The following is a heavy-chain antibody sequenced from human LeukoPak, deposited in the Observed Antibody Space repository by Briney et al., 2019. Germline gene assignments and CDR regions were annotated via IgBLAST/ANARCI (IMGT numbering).Heavy chain of an antibody. CDR2: ISGSGGST. V-gene: IGHV3-23*01. D-gene: IGHD6-6*01. Sequence: PGGSLRLSCAASGFTFSSYWMHWVRQAPGKGLEWVSAISGSGGSTYYADSVKGRFTISRDNSKNTLYLQMNSLRAEDTAVYYCAKDMLAARPWAYYYYMDVWGKGTTVTVS. CDR3: AKDMLAARPWAYYYYMDV. J-gene: IGHJ6*03. CDR1: GFTFSSYW.